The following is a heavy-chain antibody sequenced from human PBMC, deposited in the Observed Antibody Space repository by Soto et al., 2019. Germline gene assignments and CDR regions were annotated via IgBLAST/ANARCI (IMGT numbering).Heavy chain of an antibody. CDR3: TTGLAAAGTNY. CDR1: GFTFTAAW. Sequence: LRLSCAASGFTFTAAWMSWVRQAPGKGLEWVGRIKSKTDGGTTDFAAPVKGRFTISRDDSKNTVYLQMNSLKIEDTAVYYCTTGLAAAGTNYWGQGTLVTVCS. D-gene: IGHD6-13*01. V-gene: IGHV3-15*01. J-gene: IGHJ4*02. CDR2: IKSKTDGGTT.